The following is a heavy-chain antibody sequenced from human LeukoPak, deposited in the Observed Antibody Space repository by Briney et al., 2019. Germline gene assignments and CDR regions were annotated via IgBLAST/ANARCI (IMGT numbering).Heavy chain of an antibody. V-gene: IGHV3-66*01. Sequence: GGSLRLSCAASGFTVSSNCMSCVRQAPGKGLEWVSVSYTGGNTHYADSVKGRFTLSRDNSKNTVYLQMNSLRVEDTAMYYCASISDLLYYFDSWGQGTLVTVSS. CDR2: SYTGGNT. CDR3: ASISDLLYYFDS. J-gene: IGHJ4*02. CDR1: GFTVSSNC.